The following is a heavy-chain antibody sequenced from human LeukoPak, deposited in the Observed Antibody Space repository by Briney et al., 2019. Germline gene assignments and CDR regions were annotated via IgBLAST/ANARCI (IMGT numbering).Heavy chain of an antibody. CDR3: ASSSWYDGPPTDY. D-gene: IGHD6-13*01. Sequence: PGGSLRLSCAASGFTFSSYGMHWVRQAPGKGLEWVAVISYDGSNKYYADSVKGRFTISRDNSKNTLYLQMNSLRAEDTAVYYCASSSWYDGPPTDYRGQGTLVTVSS. CDR1: GFTFSSYG. CDR2: ISYDGSNK. V-gene: IGHV3-30*03. J-gene: IGHJ4*02.